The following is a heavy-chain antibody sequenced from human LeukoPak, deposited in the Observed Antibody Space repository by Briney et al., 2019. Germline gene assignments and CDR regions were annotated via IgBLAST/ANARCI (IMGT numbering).Heavy chain of an antibody. CDR3: AKEREYCSSGSCHYDLDV. CDR1: GDSMKSYY. CDR2: IYYTGST. V-gene: IGHV4-59*01. J-gene: IGHJ6*02. D-gene: IGHD2-15*01. Sequence: SETLSLTCTVSGDSMKSYYWTWIRQSPGKGLEWIGYIYYTGSTNYNPSLKSRVTISVDTSKNQFSLKLSSVTAADTAVYYCAKEREYCSSGSCHYDLDVWGQGTTVTVSS.